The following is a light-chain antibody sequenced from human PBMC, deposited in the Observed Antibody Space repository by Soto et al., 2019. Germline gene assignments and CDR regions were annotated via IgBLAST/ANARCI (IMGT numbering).Light chain of an antibody. CDR2: DVS. Sequence: DIQRTKAPSTLSASVGDRVTVTCRASQSISSWLAWYQQKPGKAPNLLIFDVSTLQSGVSSRFSGSGSGTEFTLTISSLQPDDFATYYCQQYHSYPWTFGQGTKV. V-gene: IGKV1-5*01. CDR3: QQYHSYPWT. CDR1: QSISSW. J-gene: IGKJ1*01.